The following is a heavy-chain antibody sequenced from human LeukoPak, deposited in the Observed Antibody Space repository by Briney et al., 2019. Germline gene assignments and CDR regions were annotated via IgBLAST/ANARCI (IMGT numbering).Heavy chain of an antibody. CDR1: GFTFSSYS. Sequence: PGGSLRLSCAASGFTFSSYSMNWVRQAPGKGLEWVSSISSSSSYIYHADSVKGRFTISRDNAKNSLYLQMNSLRAEDTAVYYCARDSRAGFDYWGQGTLVTVSS. CDR2: ISSSSSYI. D-gene: IGHD3-10*01. J-gene: IGHJ4*02. CDR3: ARDSRAGFDY. V-gene: IGHV3-21*01.